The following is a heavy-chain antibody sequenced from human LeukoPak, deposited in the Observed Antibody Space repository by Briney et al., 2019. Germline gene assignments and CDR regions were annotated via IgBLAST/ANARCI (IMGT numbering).Heavy chain of an antibody. J-gene: IGHJ4*02. D-gene: IGHD2-15*01. CDR3: ASDPGYCSGGSCGNFDY. CDR1: GGSVSRFSSY. V-gene: IGHV4-61*01. Sequence: SETLSLTCTVSGGSVSRFSSYWSWIRQPPGKGLEWIGYIYYSGSTSYNPSLKSRATISLDTSKNQFSLNLTSVTAADTALYYCASDPGYCSGGSCGNFDYWGQGTLVTVSA. CDR2: IYYSGST.